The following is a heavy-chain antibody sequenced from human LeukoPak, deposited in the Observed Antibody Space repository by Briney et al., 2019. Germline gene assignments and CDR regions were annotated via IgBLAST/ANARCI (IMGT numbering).Heavy chain of an antibody. Sequence: ASVKVSCKASGGTFISYAISWVRQAPGQGLEWMGGIIPIFGTANYAQKFQGRVTITADESTSTAYMELSSLRDEDTAMYHCAKKGTSWSPRFDPWGQGILVTVSS. D-gene: IGHD6-13*01. V-gene: IGHV1-69*13. J-gene: IGHJ5*02. CDR1: GGTFISYA. CDR2: IIPIFGTA. CDR3: AKKGTSWSPRFDP.